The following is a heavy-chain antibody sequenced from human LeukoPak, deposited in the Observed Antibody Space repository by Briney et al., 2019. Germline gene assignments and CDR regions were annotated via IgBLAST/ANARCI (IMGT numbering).Heavy chain of an antibody. CDR3: ARGKAPNY. CDR1: GGSISSYY. CDR2: FHYSGNT. Sequence: SETLSLTCTVSGGSISSYYWSWIRQPTGKGLEWIGYFHYSGNTNYNPPLKGRVIISVDTSKNQFSLKLSSVTAADTAVYYCARGKAPNYWGQGTLVTVSS. J-gene: IGHJ4*02. V-gene: IGHV4-59*08.